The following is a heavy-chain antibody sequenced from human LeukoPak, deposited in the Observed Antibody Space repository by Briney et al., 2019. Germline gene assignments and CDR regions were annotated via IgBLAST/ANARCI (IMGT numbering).Heavy chain of an antibody. D-gene: IGHD4-17*01. V-gene: IGHV3-74*01. Sequence: GGSLRLSCAASGFTLSSYWMHWVRQAPGKGLVWVSRINSDGSSTSYADSVKGRFTISRDNAKNTLYLQMNSLRAEDTAEYYCARLPSMTTVTYYYYYGMDVWGQGTTVTVSS. CDR2: INSDGSST. J-gene: IGHJ6*02. CDR3: ARLPSMTTVTYYYYYGMDV. CDR1: GFTLSSYW.